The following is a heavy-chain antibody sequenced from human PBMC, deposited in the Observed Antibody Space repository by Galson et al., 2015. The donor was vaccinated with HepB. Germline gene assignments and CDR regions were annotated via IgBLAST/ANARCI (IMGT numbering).Heavy chain of an antibody. CDR2: INPNSGGT. D-gene: IGHD6-13*01. V-gene: IGHV1-2*04. CDR3: ARGAAAGRGIDAFDL. CDR1: GYTFTGYY. J-gene: IGHJ3*01. Sequence: SVKVSCKASGYTFTGYYIHWVRQAPGQGLEWMGWINPNSGGTNYAQKFQGWVTLTRDTSISTAYMELSRLRSGRTAMFYCARGAAAGRGIDAFDLWGQGTMVTVSS.